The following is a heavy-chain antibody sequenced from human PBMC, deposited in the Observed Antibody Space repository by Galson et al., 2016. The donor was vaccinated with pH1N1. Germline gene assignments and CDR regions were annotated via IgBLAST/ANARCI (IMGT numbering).Heavy chain of an antibody. J-gene: IGHJ2*01. CDR3: ARPDYVDVDLDDWYFDL. D-gene: IGHD4-17*01. CDR1: GGTFTSYN. CDR2: IMPIFGTG. V-gene: IGHV1-69*13. Sequence: SVKVSCKASGGTFTSYNIGWVRQAPGLGLEWVGGIMPIFGTGTYAQKFQGRVTITADASTSTSYMALSSLTSADTAIYYCARPDYVDVDLDDWYFDLWGRGTLVTVSS.